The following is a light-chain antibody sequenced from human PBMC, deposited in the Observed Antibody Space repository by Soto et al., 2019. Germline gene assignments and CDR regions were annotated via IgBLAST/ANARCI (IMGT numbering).Light chain of an antibody. J-gene: IGKJ4*01. Sequence: EIVMTQSPATLSVSPGESATLSCRASQSVTDNLAWYQHKPGQAPRLLLYGASIRATGIPARFTGSGSATDFTLTISSLQSEDFALYYCQQYNDWPLTFGGGTKVEIK. V-gene: IGKV3-15*01. CDR3: QQYNDWPLT. CDR1: QSVTDN. CDR2: GAS.